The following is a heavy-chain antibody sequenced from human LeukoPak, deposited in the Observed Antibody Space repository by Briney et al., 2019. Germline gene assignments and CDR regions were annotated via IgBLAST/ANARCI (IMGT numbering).Heavy chain of an antibody. J-gene: IGHJ6*03. Sequence: GGSLRLSCAASGFTFSSYEMNWVRQAPGKGLEWVSYISSSGSTIYYADSVKGRFTISRDNAKNSLYLQMNSLRAEDTAVYYCARWAVRWHYYYMDVWGKGTTVTISS. V-gene: IGHV3-48*03. CDR2: ISSSGSTI. CDR3: ARWAVRWHYYYMDV. D-gene: IGHD3-10*01. CDR1: GFTFSSYE.